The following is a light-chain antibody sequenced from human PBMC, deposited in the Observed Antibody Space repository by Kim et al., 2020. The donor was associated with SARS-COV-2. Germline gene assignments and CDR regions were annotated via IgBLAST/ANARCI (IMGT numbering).Light chain of an antibody. CDR1: SLRSYC. Sequence: VALGPTVRITCEGVSLRSYCATWYQRKPGQAPILVIYGKNNRPSGIPYRFSGSSSGNTASLTITGTQAGDEADYYCNSRDSNDNVVFGGGTKLTVL. CDR2: GKN. J-gene: IGLJ2*01. CDR3: NSRDSNDNVV. V-gene: IGLV3-19*01.